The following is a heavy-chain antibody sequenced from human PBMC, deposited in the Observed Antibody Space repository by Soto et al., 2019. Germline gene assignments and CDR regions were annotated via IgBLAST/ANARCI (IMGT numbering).Heavy chain of an antibody. V-gene: IGHV3-74*01. J-gene: IGHJ5*02. CDR2: INSDGSST. CDR1: GFTFSNYW. D-gene: IGHD4-17*01. Sequence: EVQLVESGGGLVQPGGSLRLSCAVSGFTFSNYWMHWVRQAPGKGLVWVSRINSDGSSTSYADFVKGRYTISRDNDKNTLYMQMNSLVAEDTAVYYCARFRVAGDYVPWGHGTLVTVSS. CDR3: ARFRVAGDYVP.